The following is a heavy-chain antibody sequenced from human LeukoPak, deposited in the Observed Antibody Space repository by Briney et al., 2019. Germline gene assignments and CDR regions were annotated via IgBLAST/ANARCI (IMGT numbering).Heavy chain of an antibody. CDR1: GFSLSINS. CDR3: ARGHARGAFDI. Sequence: GGSLRLSCAVSGFSLSINSMCWVRQAPGKGLEWVSGISRDGDKTYYVDSVEGRFTISRDNAKNSLYLQMNSLRAEDTAVYYCARGHARGAFDIWGQGTMVTVSS. CDR2: ISRDGDKT. J-gene: IGHJ3*02. V-gene: IGHV3-23*01.